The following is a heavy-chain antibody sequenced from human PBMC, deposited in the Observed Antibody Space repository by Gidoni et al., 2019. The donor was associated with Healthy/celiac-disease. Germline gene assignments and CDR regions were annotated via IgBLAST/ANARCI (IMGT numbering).Heavy chain of an antibody. CDR3: ARGTRSGGAMPE. J-gene: IGHJ4*02. CDR1: GGSISSGGYY. V-gene: IGHV4-31*03. D-gene: IGHD3-16*01. Sequence: QVQLQESGPGLVKPSQPLSLTCPVPGGSISSGGYYWSWIRQHPGKGLEWIGYIYYSGSTYYNPSLKSRVTISVDTSKNQFSLKLSSVTAADTAVYYCARGTRSGGAMPEWGQGTLVTVSS. CDR2: IYYSGST.